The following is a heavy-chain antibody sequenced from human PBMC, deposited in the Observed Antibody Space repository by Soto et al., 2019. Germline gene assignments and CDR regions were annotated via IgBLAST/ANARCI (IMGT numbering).Heavy chain of an antibody. CDR2: MNPNSGNT. Sequence: ASVKVSFKASGYTFTSYDINWVRQATGQGLEWMGWMNPNSGNTGYAQKFQGRVTMTRNTSISTAYMELSSLRSEDTAVYYCAIGIQGGLLEWLPLKNMDVLGKGNTVTVSS. J-gene: IGHJ6*03. V-gene: IGHV1-8*01. CDR1: GYTFTSYD. D-gene: IGHD3-3*01. CDR3: AIGIQGGLLEWLPLKNMDV.